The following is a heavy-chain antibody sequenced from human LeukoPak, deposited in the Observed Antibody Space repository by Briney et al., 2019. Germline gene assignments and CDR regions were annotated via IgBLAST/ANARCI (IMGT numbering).Heavy chain of an antibody. CDR2: IIPIFGTA. V-gene: IGHV1-69*13. CDR1: GGTFSSYA. CDR3: ARGHHDSSGYYDLDY. D-gene: IGHD3-22*01. Sequence: ALVKVSCKASGGTFSSYAISWVRQAPGQGLEWMGGIIPIFGTANYAQKFQGRVTITADESTSTVYMELSSLRSEDTAVYYCARGHHDSSGYYDLDYWGQGTLVTVSS. J-gene: IGHJ4*02.